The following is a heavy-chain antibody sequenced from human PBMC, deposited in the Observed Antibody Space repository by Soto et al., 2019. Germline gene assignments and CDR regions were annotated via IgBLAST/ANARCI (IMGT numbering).Heavy chain of an antibody. J-gene: IGHJ4*02. CDR1: GASISSGGYY. V-gene: IGHV4-30-4*01. D-gene: IGHD3-22*01. CDR3: AIASYDSSTYYLDY. Sequence: QVQLQESGPGLVKPSQTLSLTCTVSGASISSGGYYWTWIRQPPGKGLEWIGSIYYSGSTYYNPSLKSRLTISVDTSNTQYSLTLSSVTAADTAVYYCAIASYDSSTYYLDYWGQGTLVPVSS. CDR2: IYYSGST.